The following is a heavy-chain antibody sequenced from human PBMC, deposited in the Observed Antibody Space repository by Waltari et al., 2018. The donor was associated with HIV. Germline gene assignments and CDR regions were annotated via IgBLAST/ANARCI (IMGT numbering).Heavy chain of an antibody. Sequence: QVQLQESGPGLVKPSETLSLTCTVSGGSISSYSWSWIRQPPGKGLEWIGYIYYSGSTNYNPSLKSRVTISVDTSKNQFSLKLSSVTAADTAVYYCAREKGVYCSGGSCQGWFDPWGQGTLVTVSS. V-gene: IGHV4-59*01. CDR2: IYYSGST. CDR1: GGSISSYS. CDR3: AREKGVYCSGGSCQGWFDP. D-gene: IGHD2-15*01. J-gene: IGHJ5*02.